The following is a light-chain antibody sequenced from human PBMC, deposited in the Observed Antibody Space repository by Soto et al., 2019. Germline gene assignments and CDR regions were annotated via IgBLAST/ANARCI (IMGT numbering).Light chain of an antibody. Sequence: EIVLTQSPGTLSLSPGERATLSCRASQSVTSNYLAWYQQKPGQAPRLLIFGASTRAPGIPDRFSGSGSGTEFTLTISSLQSEDFAVYYCQQYFNWPPYTFGQGTKVDIK. J-gene: IGKJ2*01. CDR1: QSVTSNY. CDR3: QQYFNWPPYT. V-gene: IGKV3-20*01. CDR2: GAS.